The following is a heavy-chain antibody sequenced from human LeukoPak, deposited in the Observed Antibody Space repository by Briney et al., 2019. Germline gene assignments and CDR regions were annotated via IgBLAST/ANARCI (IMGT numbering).Heavy chain of an antibody. CDR2: ISADGGST. Sequence: GGSLRLSCAASGFTFSSYAMSWVRQVPGKGLEWVSLISADGGSTFYADSVRGRFSISRDNSKNSLYLQMNSLRTEDTAMYYCAKESGKFDYWGQGTLVAVSS. CDR1: GFTFSSYA. V-gene: IGHV3-43*02. J-gene: IGHJ4*02. CDR3: AKESGKFDY.